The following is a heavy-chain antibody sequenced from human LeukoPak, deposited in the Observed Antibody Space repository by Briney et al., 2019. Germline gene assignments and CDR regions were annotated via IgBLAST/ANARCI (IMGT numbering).Heavy chain of an antibody. J-gene: IGHJ5*02. D-gene: IGHD2-15*01. CDR1: GYTFTGYG. CDR3: AVWRECSGGSCRYRFDP. CDR2: ISAYNGNT. Sequence: ASVKVSCKASGYTFTGYGISWVRQAPGQGLEWMGWISAYNGNTNYAQKLQGRVTMTTDTSTSTAYMELRSLRSDDTAVYYCAVWRECSGGSCRYRFDPWGQGTLVTVSS. V-gene: IGHV1-18*01.